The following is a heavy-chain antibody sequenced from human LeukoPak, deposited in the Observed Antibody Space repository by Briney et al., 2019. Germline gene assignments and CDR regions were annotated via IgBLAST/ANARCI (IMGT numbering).Heavy chain of an antibody. CDR3: ARGRQDVTMIVVVMTAVSYYLDV. J-gene: IGHJ6*03. CDR2: MNPSGST. V-gene: IGHV4-34*01. D-gene: IGHD3-22*01. CDR1: VGSFSGYY. Sequence: SETLSLTCAVYVGSFSGYYWTWIRQTPEKGREWIGEMNPSGSTNYNPSLKSRVTISVDTSKNQFSLELSSVTAADTAVYYCARGRQDVTMIVVVMTAVSYYLDVWGKGTTVTVS.